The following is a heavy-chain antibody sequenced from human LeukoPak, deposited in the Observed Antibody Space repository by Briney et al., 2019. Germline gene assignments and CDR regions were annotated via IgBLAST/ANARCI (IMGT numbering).Heavy chain of an antibody. CDR2: LSFNGAHK. D-gene: IGHD3-16*01. Sequence: GGSLRLSCAASGFTFRHYAVHWVRQAPGRGLEWVAVLSFNGAHKYYAESVKGRFTISRDNSNNTLFLQMDSLRIEDTALYYCVRARAGGLDYWGQGTLVTVSS. J-gene: IGHJ4*02. CDR3: VRARAGGLDY. CDR1: GFTFRHYA. V-gene: IGHV3-30*04.